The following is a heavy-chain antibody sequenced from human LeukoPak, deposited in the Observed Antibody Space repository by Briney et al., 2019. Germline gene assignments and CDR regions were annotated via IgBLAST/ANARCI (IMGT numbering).Heavy chain of an antibody. CDR2: IKQDGSEK. Sequence: HPGGSLRLSCAASGFTFSSYWMSWVRQAPGKGLVWVANIKQDGSEKYYVDSVKGRFTISRDNAKNSLYLQMNSQRAEDTAVYYCAREAMVRGVTKGGMDVWGQGTTVTVSS. D-gene: IGHD3-10*01. J-gene: IGHJ6*02. V-gene: IGHV3-7*01. CDR3: AREAMVRGVTKGGMDV. CDR1: GFTFSSYW.